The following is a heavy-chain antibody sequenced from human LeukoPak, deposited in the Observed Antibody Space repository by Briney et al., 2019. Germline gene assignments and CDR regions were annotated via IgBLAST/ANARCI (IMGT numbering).Heavy chain of an antibody. J-gene: IGHJ4*02. V-gene: IGHV1-8*03. CDR2: MNPNSGNT. CDR1: GYTFTSYD. D-gene: IGHD6-13*01. CDR3: ARVEATAAHDY. Sequence: ASVKVSCKASGYTFTSYDINWVRQATGQGLEWMGWMNPNSGNTGYAQKFQGRVTITRNTSISTAYMELSSLRSEDTAVYYCARVEATAAHDYWGQGTLVTVSS.